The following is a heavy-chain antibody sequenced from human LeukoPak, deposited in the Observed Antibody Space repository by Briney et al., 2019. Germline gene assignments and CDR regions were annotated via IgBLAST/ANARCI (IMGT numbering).Heavy chain of an antibody. J-gene: IGHJ6*02. Sequence: ASVKVSCKASGYTFTSYAMHWVRQAPGQRLEWMGWINAGNGNTKYSQKFQGRVTITRDTSASTAYMELSSLRSEDTAVYYCARVSGSYYKSVSGMDVWGQGTTVTVSS. CDR1: GYTFTSYA. V-gene: IGHV1-3*01. CDR2: INAGNGNT. D-gene: IGHD3-10*01. CDR3: ARVSGSYYKSVSGMDV.